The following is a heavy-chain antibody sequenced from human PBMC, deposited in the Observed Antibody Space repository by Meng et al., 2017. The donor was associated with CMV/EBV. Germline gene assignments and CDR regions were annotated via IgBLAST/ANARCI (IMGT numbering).Heavy chain of an antibody. CDR2: IIPILGIA. V-gene: IGHV1-69*04. Sequence: SVKVSFKASGYTFTSYDINWVRQATGQGLEWMGRIIPILGIANYAQKFQGRVTITADKSTSTAYMELSSLRSEDTAVYYCARGYCSSTSCSAPDYWGQGTLVTVSS. CDR3: ARGYCSSTSCSAPDY. CDR1: GYTFTSYD. D-gene: IGHD2-2*01. J-gene: IGHJ4*02.